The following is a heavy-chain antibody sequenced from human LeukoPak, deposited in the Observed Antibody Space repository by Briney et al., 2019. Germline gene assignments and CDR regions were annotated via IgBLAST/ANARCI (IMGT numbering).Heavy chain of an antibody. CDR1: GFTFSSYV. J-gene: IGHJ4*02. CDR3: ARDYGGSSPFDY. Sequence: GSLRLSCAASGFTFSSYVMHWVRQAPGKGLEWVAIISYDGSNEYYADSVKGRFTISRDNSKNTLYLQMNSLRAADTAVYYCARDYGGSSPFDYWGQGTLVTVSS. CDR2: ISYDGSNE. V-gene: IGHV3-30*04. D-gene: IGHD4-23*01.